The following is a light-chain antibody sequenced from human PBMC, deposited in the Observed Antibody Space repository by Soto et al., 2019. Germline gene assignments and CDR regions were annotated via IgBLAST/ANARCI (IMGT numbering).Light chain of an antibody. CDR2: SNN. V-gene: IGLV1-47*02. CDR1: RSNIGSNY. J-gene: IGLJ3*02. CDR3: AAWDDNLSGWV. Sequence: QPVLTQPPSASATPGQRVSISCSGSRSNIGSNYVYWYQQLPGAAPRLLMYSNNQRPSGVPGRFSVSKSGTSASLAISGLRSEDEADYYCAAWDDNLSGWVFGGGTKRTVL.